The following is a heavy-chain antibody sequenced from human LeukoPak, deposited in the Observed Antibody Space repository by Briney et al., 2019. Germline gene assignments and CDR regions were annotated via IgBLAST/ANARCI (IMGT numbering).Heavy chain of an antibody. CDR2: IYHSGGT. J-gene: IGHJ4*02. CDR1: SYSISSGYY. D-gene: IGHD6-13*01. V-gene: IGHV4-38-2*02. Sequence: SETLSLTCTVSSYSISSGYYWGWIRQPPGKGLEWIGSIYHSGGTYYNPSLKSRVTISVDTSKNQFSLKLSSVTAADTAVYYCARVASSSWYEDYWGQGTLVTVSS. CDR3: ARVASSSWYEDY.